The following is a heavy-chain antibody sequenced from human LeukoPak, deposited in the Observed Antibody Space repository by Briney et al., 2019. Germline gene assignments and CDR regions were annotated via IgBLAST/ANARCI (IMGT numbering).Heavy chain of an antibody. D-gene: IGHD6-19*01. CDR2: ISAYNGNT. Sequence: ASVKVSCKASGYTFTSYGISWVRQAPGQGLEWMGWISAYNGNTDYAQKLQGRVTMTTDTSTSTAHMELRSLRSDDTAVYYCARTAVAGLDFDYWGQGTLVTVSS. J-gene: IGHJ4*02. CDR1: GYTFTSYG. V-gene: IGHV1-18*01. CDR3: ARTAVAGLDFDY.